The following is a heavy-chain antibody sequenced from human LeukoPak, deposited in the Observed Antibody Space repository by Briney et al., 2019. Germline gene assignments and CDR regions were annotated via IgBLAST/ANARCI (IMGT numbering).Heavy chain of an antibody. CDR2: ISSSTI. D-gene: IGHD4-11*01. J-gene: IGHJ4*02. CDR3: ARERTTITTFAFDY. V-gene: IGHV3-48*01. CDR1: GFTFSTYS. Sequence: PGGSLRLSCAASGFTFSTYSMNWVRQAPGKGLEWVSYISSSTIYYADSVKGRFTISRDNAKNLLYLQVNSLRAEDTAVYYCARERTTITTFAFDYWGQGTLVTVSS.